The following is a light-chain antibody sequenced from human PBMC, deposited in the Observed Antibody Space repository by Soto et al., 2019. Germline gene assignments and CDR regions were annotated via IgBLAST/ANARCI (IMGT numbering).Light chain of an antibody. CDR3: SSSTSSSNV. Sequence: QSALTQPASVSGSPGQSITISCTGTSSDVGGYNYVSWYQQHPGKAPKLMIYDVSNRPSGVSNRCAGSKSGTTASLTISGLKAEDEADYSRSSSTSSSNVFGAGTKLTVL. CDR2: DVS. V-gene: IGLV2-14*01. J-gene: IGLJ1*01. CDR1: SSDVGGYNY.